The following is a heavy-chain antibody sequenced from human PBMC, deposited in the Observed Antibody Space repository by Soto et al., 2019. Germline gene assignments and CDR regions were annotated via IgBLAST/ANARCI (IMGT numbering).Heavy chain of an antibody. D-gene: IGHD6-19*01. CDR2: IKQDGSEK. V-gene: IGHV3-7*01. CDR3: ARRWSSGWYPGSTFDY. J-gene: IGHJ4*02. Sequence: ESGGGLVQPGGSLRLSCAASGFTFSSYWMSWVRQAPGKGLEWVANIKQDGSEKYYVDSVKGRFTISRDNAKNSLYLQMTSLRAEDTAVYYCARRWSSGWYPGSTFDYWGQGTLVTVSS. CDR1: GFTFSSYW.